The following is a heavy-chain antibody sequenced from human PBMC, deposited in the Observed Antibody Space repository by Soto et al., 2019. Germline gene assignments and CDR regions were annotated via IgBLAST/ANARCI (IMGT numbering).Heavy chain of an antibody. CDR2: IYYTGST. V-gene: IGHV4-31*03. D-gene: IGHD2-2*01. J-gene: IGHJ3*02. CDR3: ARDFDADDAFDI. Sequence: QVQLQESGPGLVESSQTLSLTCTVSGGSISTGGYYWTWIRQHPGKGLEWIGYIYYTGSTYYNPSLKGRATISVDTSKNQFPLGLSSVTAADTAVYYCARDFDADDAFDIWGRGTIVTVSS. CDR1: GGSISTGGYY.